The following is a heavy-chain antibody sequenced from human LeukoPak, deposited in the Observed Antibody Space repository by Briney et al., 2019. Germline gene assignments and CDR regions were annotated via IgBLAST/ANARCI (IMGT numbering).Heavy chain of an antibody. CDR3: ARVGRPRYYYYGMDV. CDR2: IIPIFGTA. J-gene: IGHJ6*02. CDR1: GGTFSSYA. Sequence: ASVKVSCKASGGTFSSYAISWVQQAPGQGLEWMGGIIPIFGTANYAQKFQGRVTITADESTSTAYMELSSLRSEDTAVYYCARVGRPRYYYYGMDVWGQGTTVTVSS. V-gene: IGHV1-69*13.